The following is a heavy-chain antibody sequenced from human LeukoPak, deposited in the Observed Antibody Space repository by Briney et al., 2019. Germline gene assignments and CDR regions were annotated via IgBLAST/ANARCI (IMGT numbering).Heavy chain of an antibody. CDR3: ARRIQGMAPYYFDY. Sequence: FSXXWMHWVRQAPGKGLVWVSRINSDGGSTSYADSVKGRLTISRDNAKNTLYLQMNSLRAEDTAVYYCARRIQGMAPYYFDYWGQGTLVTASS. J-gene: IGHJ4*02. V-gene: IGHV3-74*01. CDR2: INSDGGST. CDR1: FSXXW. D-gene: IGHD5-24*01.